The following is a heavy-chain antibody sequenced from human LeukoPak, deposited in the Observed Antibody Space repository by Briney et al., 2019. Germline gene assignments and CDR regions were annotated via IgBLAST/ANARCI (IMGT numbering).Heavy chain of an antibody. CDR1: GFTFSSYW. CDR3: ARDHSTVAGPVAFDI. D-gene: IGHD6-19*01. J-gene: IGHJ3*02. Sequence: PGGSLRLSCAASGFTFSSYWMSWVRQAPGKGLEWVANIKQDGSEKYYVDSVKGRFTIPRDNAKNSLYLQMNSLRAEDTAVYYCARDHSTVAGPVAFDIWGQGTMVTVSS. CDR2: IKQDGSEK. V-gene: IGHV3-7*01.